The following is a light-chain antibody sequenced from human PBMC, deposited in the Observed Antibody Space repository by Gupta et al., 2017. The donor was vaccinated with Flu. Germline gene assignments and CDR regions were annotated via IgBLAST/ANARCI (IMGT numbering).Light chain of an antibody. Sequence: RVTISCSGSSSNIGRNTVHWYQQHPRAAPTHRSQNDNGRRSGVPDRFSGSKSGTSAALMISGLQAEDEAEYDCEVWDDRRNGDVFGGGTQLTVL. CDR3: EVWDDRRNGDV. V-gene: IGLV1-44*01. J-gene: IGLJ7*01. CDR2: NDN. CDR1: SSNIGRNT.